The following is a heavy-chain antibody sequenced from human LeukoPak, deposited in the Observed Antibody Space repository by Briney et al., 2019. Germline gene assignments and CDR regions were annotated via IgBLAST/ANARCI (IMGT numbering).Heavy chain of an antibody. J-gene: IGHJ3*02. V-gene: IGHV4-61*02. CDR3: ARGLLDGYTHPAAFDI. D-gene: IGHD5-24*01. Sequence: SETLSLTCTVSGGSISSGSYYWSWIRQPAGKGLEWIGRIYTSGSTNYNPSLKSRVTISIDTSKNQFSLKLSSVTAADTAVYYCARGLLDGYTHPAAFDIWGQGTMVTVSS. CDR1: GGSISSGSYY. CDR2: IYTSGST.